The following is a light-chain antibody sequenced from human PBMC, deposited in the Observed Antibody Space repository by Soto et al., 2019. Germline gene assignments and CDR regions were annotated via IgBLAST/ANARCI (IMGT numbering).Light chain of an antibody. Sequence: DIQMTQSPSTLSASVGDRVIVTCRASQSIVNWLAWYQQKPGKAPKLLISDASKLESGVPSTFSGVGSGTEFTLTISSLQPDDSATYFCQQYNLDHYTFGQGTKLEIK. CDR1: QSIVNW. V-gene: IGKV1-5*01. CDR2: DAS. J-gene: IGKJ2*01. CDR3: QQYNLDHYT.